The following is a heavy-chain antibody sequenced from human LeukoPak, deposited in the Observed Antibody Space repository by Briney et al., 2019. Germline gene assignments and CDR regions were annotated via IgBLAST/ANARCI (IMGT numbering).Heavy chain of an antibody. CDR2: IKQDGSEK. D-gene: IGHD5-18*01. CDR3: ARARGYSYGFLDY. Sequence: GGSLRLSCAASGFTFSNAWMSWVRQAPGKGLEWVANIKQDGSEKYYVDSVKGRFTISRDNAKNSLYLQMNSLRAEDTAVYYCARARGYSYGFLDYWGQGTLVTVSS. J-gene: IGHJ4*02. CDR1: GFTFSNAW. V-gene: IGHV3-7*01.